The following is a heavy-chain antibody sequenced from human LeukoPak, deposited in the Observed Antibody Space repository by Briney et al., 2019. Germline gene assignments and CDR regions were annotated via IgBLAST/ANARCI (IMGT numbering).Heavy chain of an antibody. CDR3: ARDVLGGSAYYFDY. CDR1: GGTFSSYA. V-gene: IGHV1-69*06. Sequence: SVKVSCKASGGTFSSYAISWVRQAPGQGLEWMGGIIPIFGTANYAQKFQGRVTITADKSTSTAYMELSSLGSEDTAVYYCARDVLGGSAYYFDYWGQGTLVTVSS. CDR2: IIPIFGTA. D-gene: IGHD2-15*01. J-gene: IGHJ4*02.